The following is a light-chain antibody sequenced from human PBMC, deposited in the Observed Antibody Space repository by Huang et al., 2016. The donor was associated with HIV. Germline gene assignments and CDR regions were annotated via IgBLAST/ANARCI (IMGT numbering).Light chain of an antibody. CDR1: QDINNL. Sequence: DIQMTQSPSSLSASVGDRVTITCQASQDINNLLNWYQQKPGKAPKLLILDASNLQTGVPSRFSGSGSGTHFTFTITSLQRDDIGTYYCQQYDDVPISFGGGTMV. CDR2: DAS. J-gene: IGKJ4*01. V-gene: IGKV1-33*01. CDR3: QQYDDVPIS.